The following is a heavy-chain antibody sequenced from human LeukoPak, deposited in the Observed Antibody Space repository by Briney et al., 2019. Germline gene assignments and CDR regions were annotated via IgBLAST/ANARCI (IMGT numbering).Heavy chain of an antibody. Sequence: ASVKVSCKASGYTFTGYYMHWVRQAPGQGLEWMGWINPNSGGTNYAQKFQGRVTMTRDTSISTAYMELSSLRSEDTAVYYCARDDCSSTSCYGYFDLWGRGTLVTVSS. V-gene: IGHV1-2*02. CDR2: INPNSGGT. CDR1: GYTFTGYY. CDR3: ARDDCSSTSCYGYFDL. J-gene: IGHJ2*01. D-gene: IGHD2-2*01.